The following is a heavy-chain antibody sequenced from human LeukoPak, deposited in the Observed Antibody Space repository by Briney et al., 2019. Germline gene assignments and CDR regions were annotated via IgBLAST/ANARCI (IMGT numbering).Heavy chain of an antibody. D-gene: IGHD4-17*01. CDR1: GGSISSSYYY. CDR3: ARDPPTVN. J-gene: IGHJ4*02. CDR2: IYYSGST. V-gene: IGHV4-39*02. Sequence: SETLSLTCTVSGGSISSSYYYWGWIRQPPGKGLEWIGSIYYSGSTYYNPSLKSRVTISVDTSKNQFSLKLRSVTAADTAVYYCARDPPTVNWGQGTLVTVSS.